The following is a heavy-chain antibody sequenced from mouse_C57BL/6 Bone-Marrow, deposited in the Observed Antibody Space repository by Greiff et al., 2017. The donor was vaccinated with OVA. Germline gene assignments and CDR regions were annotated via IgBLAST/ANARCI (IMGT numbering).Heavy chain of an antibody. V-gene: IGHV1-5*01. CDR2: IYPGNSDT. J-gene: IGHJ2*01. CDR1: GYTFTSYW. D-gene: IGHD1-1*01. CDR3: TMARLLRTHP. Sequence: VQLKQSGTVLARPGASVKMSCKTSGYTFTSYWMHWVKQRPGQGLEWIGAIYPGNSDTCYNQKFKGKATLTAVTSSSTAYMELRSLTNEDSAVYSCTMARLLRTHPWGQGTTLTVSS.